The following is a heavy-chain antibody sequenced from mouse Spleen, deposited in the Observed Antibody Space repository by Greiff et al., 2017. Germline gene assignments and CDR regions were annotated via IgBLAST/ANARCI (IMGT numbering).Heavy chain of an antibody. J-gene: IGHJ2*01. CDR3: AIGFTTAHFDY. D-gene: IGHD1-2*01. Sequence: QVQLKQPGAELVKPGASVKLSCKASGYTFTSYWMQWVKQRPGQGLEWIGEIDPSDSYTNYNQKFKGKATLTVDTSSSTAYMQLSSLTSEDSAVYYCAIGFTTAHFDYWGQGTTLTVSS. CDR1: GYTFTSYW. V-gene: IGHV1-50*01. CDR2: IDPSDSYT.